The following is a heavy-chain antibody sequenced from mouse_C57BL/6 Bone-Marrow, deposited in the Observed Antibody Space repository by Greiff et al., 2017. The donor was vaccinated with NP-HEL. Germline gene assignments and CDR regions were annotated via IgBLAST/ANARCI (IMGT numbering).Heavy chain of an antibody. CDR2: ISYDGSN. J-gene: IGHJ3*01. D-gene: IGHD2-4*01. V-gene: IGHV3-6*01. CDR3: ARDDYRWAWFAY. CDR1: GYSITSGYY. Sequence: EVKLVESGPGLVKPSQSLSLTCSVTGYSITSGYYWNWIRQFPGNKLEWMGYISYDGSNNYNPSLKNRISITRDTSKNQFFLKLNSVTTEDTATYYCARDDYRWAWFAYWGQGTLVTVSA.